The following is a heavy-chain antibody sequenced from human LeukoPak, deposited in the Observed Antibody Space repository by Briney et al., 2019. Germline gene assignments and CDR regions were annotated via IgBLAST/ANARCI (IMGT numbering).Heavy chain of an antibody. CDR1: GYTFTSYG. CDR3: ARVKDPASSYYYGMDV. D-gene: IGHD2-15*01. Sequence: ASVKVSCKASGYTFTSYGISWVRQAPGQGLEWMGWISAYNGNTNYAQKLQGRVTMTTDTSTSTAYMELRSLRSDDTAVYYCARVKDPASSYYYGMDVWGQGTTVTVSS. J-gene: IGHJ6*02. CDR2: ISAYNGNT. V-gene: IGHV1-18*01.